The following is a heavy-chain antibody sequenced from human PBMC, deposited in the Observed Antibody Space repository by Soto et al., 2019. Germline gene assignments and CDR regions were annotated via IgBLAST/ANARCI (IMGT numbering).Heavy chain of an antibody. D-gene: IGHD6-13*01. Sequence: GESLRLSYGASGFTFNDYAMHWVRQAPGKGVEWVSLISWDGENEFYAASVKGRFTISRDNSNDILYLQMNSLRGEDSALYYCEWDLDSYSCSYYIDYWGQGTLVTVSS. CDR1: GFTFNDYA. V-gene: IGHV3-43D*04. CDR2: ISWDGENE. CDR3: EWDLDSYSCSYYIDY. J-gene: IGHJ4*02.